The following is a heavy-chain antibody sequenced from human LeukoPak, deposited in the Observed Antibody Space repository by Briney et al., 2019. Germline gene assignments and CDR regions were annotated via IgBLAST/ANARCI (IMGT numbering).Heavy chain of an antibody. CDR2: ISYDGSNK. CDR3: AKDGTYGMDV. J-gene: IGHJ6*02. V-gene: IGHV3-30*18. D-gene: IGHD1-1*01. CDR1: GFTFSSYG. Sequence: GGSLRLSCAASGFTFSSYGMHWVRQAPGKGLEWVAVISYDGSNKYYADSVKGRFTISRDNSKNTLYLQMNSLRAEDTAVYYCAKDGTYGMDVWGQGTTVTVSS.